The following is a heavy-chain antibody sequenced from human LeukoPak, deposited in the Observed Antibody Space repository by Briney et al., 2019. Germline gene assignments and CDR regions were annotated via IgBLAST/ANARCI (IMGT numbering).Heavy chain of an antibody. J-gene: IGHJ4*02. CDR2: IYYSGST. CDR1: GGSISSSSYY. V-gene: IGHV4-39*01. CDR3: ARLNPPGLRRKGYSGYYDY. D-gene: IGHD5-12*01. Sequence: SETLSLTCTVSGGSISSSSYYWGWIRQPPGKGLEWIGSIYYSGSTYYNPSLKSRVTISVDTSKNQFSLKLSSVTAADTAVYYCARLNPPGLRRKGYSGYYDYWGQGTLVTVSS.